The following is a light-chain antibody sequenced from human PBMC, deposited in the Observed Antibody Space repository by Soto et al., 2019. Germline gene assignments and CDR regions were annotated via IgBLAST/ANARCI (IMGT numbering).Light chain of an antibody. CDR1: NSDVGGYNY. V-gene: IGLV2-14*03. Sequence: QSALSQPASVSWSPGHSITISCTGTNSDVGGYNYVSWYQQHPGKAPKLLIYDVSSRPSGLSNRFSGSKSGNTASLIISGLQAEEEADYYCASYTNSINYGFGSGTKVTVL. CDR3: ASYTNSINYG. J-gene: IGLJ1*01. CDR2: DVS.